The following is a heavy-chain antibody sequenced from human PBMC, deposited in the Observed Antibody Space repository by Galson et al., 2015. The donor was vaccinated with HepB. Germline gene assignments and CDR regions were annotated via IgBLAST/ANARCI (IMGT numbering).Heavy chain of an antibody. CDR1: GYTFTSYY. D-gene: IGHD4-17*01. V-gene: IGHV1-46*03. CDR2: INPSGGST. Sequence: SVKVSCKASGYTFTSYYIHWVRQAPGQGLEWMGIINPSGGSTTYTQKFQGRVTMTRDTSTSTVYMELSSLRSEDTAVYYCVRPTVTAYYYFDYWGQGTLVTVSS. J-gene: IGHJ4*02. CDR3: VRPTVTAYYYFDY.